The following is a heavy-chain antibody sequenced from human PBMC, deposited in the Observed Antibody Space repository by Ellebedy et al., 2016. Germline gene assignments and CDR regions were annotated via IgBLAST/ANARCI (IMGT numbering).Heavy chain of an antibody. Sequence: GESLKISCAASGFTFSSYAMSWVRQAPGKGLEWVSAISGSGGSTYYADSVKGRFTISRDNSKNTLYLQMNSLRAEDTAVYYCAKSPLGDSLYDWYFDLWGRGTLVTVSS. CDR1: GFTFSSYA. D-gene: IGHD3-16*01. CDR2: ISGSGGST. CDR3: AKSPLGDSLYDWYFDL. J-gene: IGHJ2*01. V-gene: IGHV3-23*01.